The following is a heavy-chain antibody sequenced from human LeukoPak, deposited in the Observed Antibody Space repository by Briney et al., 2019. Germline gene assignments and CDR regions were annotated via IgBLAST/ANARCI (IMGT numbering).Heavy chain of an antibody. V-gene: IGHV1-46*01. CDR3: ARFSSYDFWTKYYGMDV. D-gene: IGHD3-3*01. J-gene: IGHJ6*02. Sequence: ASVKVSCKASEYTFTSYYMHWVRQAPGQGLEWMGIINPSGGITSYAQKFQGRVTMTRDTSTSTVYMELSSLRSEDTAVYYCARFSSYDFWTKYYGMDVWGQGTTVTVSS. CDR2: INPSGGIT. CDR1: EYTFTSYY.